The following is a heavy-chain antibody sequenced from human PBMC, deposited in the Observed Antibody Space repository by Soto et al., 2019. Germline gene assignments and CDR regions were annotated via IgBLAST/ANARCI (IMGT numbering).Heavy chain of an antibody. D-gene: IGHD6-6*01. V-gene: IGHV3-64*01. Sequence: GGSLRLSCAASGFTLSGYAMDWVRQASGKGLEYVSGISSNGVGTYYANSVQGRFTISRDNSKNTVYLQMGSLRPEDMAVYYCARRARPDFYYMDVWGKGTTVTVSS. CDR3: ARRARPDFYYMDV. CDR2: ISSNGVGT. J-gene: IGHJ6*03. CDR1: GFTLSGYA.